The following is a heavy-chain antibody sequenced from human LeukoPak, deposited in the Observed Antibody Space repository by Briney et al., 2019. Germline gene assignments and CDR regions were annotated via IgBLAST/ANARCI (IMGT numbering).Heavy chain of an antibody. D-gene: IGHD3-3*01. CDR1: GFTSSSFA. V-gene: IGHV3-23*01. CDR3: VGYDFWSGFY. J-gene: IGHJ4*02. CDR2: ISGSGGST. Sequence: GRSLRLSCAVSGFTSSSFAMSWVRQAPEKGLEWVSAISGSGGSTYYANSGKGRFTISRDNSKNTLYLQMNSLRAEDTAVYYCVGYDFWSGFYWGQGTLVTVSS.